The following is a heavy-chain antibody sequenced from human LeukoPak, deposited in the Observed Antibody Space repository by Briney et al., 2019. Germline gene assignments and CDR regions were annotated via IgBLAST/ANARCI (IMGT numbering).Heavy chain of an antibody. CDR2: ISSSGSAI. CDR3: ARDWDYDILTGRTGAFGY. D-gene: IGHD3-9*01. CDR1: GFTFSDYY. V-gene: IGHV3-11*04. J-gene: IGHJ4*02. Sequence: GGSLRLSCAASGFTFSDYYMSWIRQAPGKGLEWVSYISSSGSAIYYADSVKGRFTISRDNAKNSLYLQMNSLRAEDTAVYYCARDWDYDILTGRTGAFGYWGQGTLVTVSS.